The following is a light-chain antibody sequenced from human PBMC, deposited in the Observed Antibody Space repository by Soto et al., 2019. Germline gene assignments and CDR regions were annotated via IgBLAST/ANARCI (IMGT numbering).Light chain of an antibody. J-gene: IGKJ1*01. V-gene: IGKV1-6*01. CDR3: LQDYNYPWT. Sequence: AIQMTQSPSSLSASVGDRITITCRASQGIGNELGWYQQQPGKVPKLLIYAASNLQSGVPSRFSGSGSGTDFTLTIISLQPEDFATYYCLQDYNYPWTFGQGTKVEIK. CDR2: AAS. CDR1: QGIGNE.